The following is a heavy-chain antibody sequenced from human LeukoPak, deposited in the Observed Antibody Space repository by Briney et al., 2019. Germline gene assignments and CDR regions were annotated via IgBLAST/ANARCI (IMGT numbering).Heavy chain of an antibody. CDR2: IRSDGSSK. V-gene: IGHV3-33*06. CDR3: AKDPSSGFADGDAYDI. J-gene: IGHJ3*02. D-gene: IGHD3-10*01. CDR1: GFTFRSYG. Sequence: PGRSLRLSCAASGFTFRSYGLHWVRQAPGKGLEWVALIRSDGSSKNYADSVKGRFTISRDASKNTVYLQMNSLRAEDTAVYSCAKDPSSGFADGDAYDIWGQGTRVTVSS.